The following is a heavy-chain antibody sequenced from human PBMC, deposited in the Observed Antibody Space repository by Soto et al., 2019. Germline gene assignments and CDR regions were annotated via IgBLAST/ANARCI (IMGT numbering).Heavy chain of an antibody. CDR2: IYYSGST. Sequence: SETLSLTCTVSGGSISSGDYYWSWIRQPPGKGLEWIGYIYYSGSTYYNPSLKSRVTISVDTSKNQFSLKLSSVTAADTAVYYCARVRYDSSGYHPAEHWGQGTLVT. V-gene: IGHV4-30-4*01. CDR1: GGSISSGDYY. CDR3: ARVRYDSSGYHPAEH. D-gene: IGHD3-22*01. J-gene: IGHJ4*02.